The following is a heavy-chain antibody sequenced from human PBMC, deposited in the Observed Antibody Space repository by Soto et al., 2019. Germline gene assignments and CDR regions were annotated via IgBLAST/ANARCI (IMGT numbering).Heavy chain of an antibody. CDR2: IIPIFGTA. V-gene: IGHV1-69*13. D-gene: IGHD2-2*01. J-gene: IGHJ6*03. Sequence: SVKVSCKASGGTFSSYAISWVRQAPGQGLEWMGGIIPIFGTANYAQKFQGRVKITADESTSTAYMELSSLRSEDTAVYYCARSGGKYQLLRDLYYYYYMDVWGKGTTVTVSS. CDR3: ARSGGKYQLLRDLYYYYYMDV. CDR1: GGTFSSYA.